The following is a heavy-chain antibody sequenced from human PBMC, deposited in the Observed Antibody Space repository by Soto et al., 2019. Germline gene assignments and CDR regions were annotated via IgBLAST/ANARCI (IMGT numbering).Heavy chain of an antibody. CDR2: ISANNGNT. D-gene: IGHD3-10*01. CDR1: GYTFTSYG. J-gene: IGHJ4*02. Sequence: ASVKVSCKASGYTFTSYGISWVRQAPGQGLEWVGWISANNGNTNYAQKFQARVTMTTDTSTSTAYMDLRSLRSDDTAVYYCAREGFYRSGYVDYWGQGTLVTVSS. V-gene: IGHV1-18*01. CDR3: AREGFYRSGYVDY.